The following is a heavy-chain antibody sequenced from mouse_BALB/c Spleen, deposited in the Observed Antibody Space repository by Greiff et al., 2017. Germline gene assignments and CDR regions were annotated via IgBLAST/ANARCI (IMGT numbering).Heavy chain of an antibody. J-gene: IGHJ2*01. CDR2: IYYSGTI. Sequence: VQLKESGPGLVKPSQTVSLTCTVTGISITTGNYRWSWIRQFPGNKLEWIGYIYYSGTITYNPSLTSRTTITRDTSKNQFFLEMNSLTAEDTATYYCARVYGNYGYFDYWGQGTTLTVSS. D-gene: IGHD2-1*01. CDR1: GISITTGNYR. CDR3: ARVYGNYGYFDY. V-gene: IGHV3-5*02.